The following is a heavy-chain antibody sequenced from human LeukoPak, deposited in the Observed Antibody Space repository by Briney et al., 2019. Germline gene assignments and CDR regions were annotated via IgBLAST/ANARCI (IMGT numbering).Heavy chain of an antibody. CDR2: NNSGSTHR. CDR1: GFTFSTYS. CDR3: ARFEARPHGSGTSCHAFDI. Sequence: RGSLRLSCAASGFTFSTYSMNWVRQAPRKGLEWVSSNNSGSTHRYYPDSVKGRFTISRDHAKNSLYLQMNSLRAEDTAVYYCARFEARPHGSGTSCHAFDIWGQGTMVTVSS. J-gene: IGHJ3*02. D-gene: IGHD2-2*01. V-gene: IGHV3-21*01.